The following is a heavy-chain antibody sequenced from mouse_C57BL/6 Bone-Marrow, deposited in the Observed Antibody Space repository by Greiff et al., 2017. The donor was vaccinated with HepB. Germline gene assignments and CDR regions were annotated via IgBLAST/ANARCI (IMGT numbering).Heavy chain of an antibody. D-gene: IGHD2-4*01. J-gene: IGHJ2*01. Sequence: EVQLQQSGPVLVKPGASVKMSCKASGYTFTDYYMNWVKQSHGKSLEWIGVINPYNGGTSYNQKFKGKDTLTVDKSSSTAYMELNSLTSEESAVYYGAREGYYDYYYFDYWGQGTTLTVSS. CDR3: AREGYYDYYYFDY. CDR1: GYTFTDYY. CDR2: INPYNGGT. V-gene: IGHV1-19*01.